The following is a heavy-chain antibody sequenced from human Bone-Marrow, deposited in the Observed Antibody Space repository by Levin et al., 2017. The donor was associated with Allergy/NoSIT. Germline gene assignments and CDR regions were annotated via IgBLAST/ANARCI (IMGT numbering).Heavy chain of an antibody. CDR3: ARSHNEEMVGAGYYFDN. V-gene: IGHV4-4*07. CDR1: GASVNTYF. D-gene: IGHD5-24*01. CDR2: IYSNSYT. Sequence: SETLSLTCSVSGASVNTYFWAWIRQPAGKGLEWIGRIYSNSYTDYNPSLRNRVTMSKDTSQNQFSLRLNSVAAADSAVYYCARSHNEEMVGAGYYFDNWSQGILVTVSS. J-gene: IGHJ4*02.